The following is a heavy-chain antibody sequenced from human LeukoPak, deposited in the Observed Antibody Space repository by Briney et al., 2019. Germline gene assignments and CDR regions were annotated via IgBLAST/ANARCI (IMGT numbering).Heavy chain of an antibody. CDR1: GYTFTSYG. J-gene: IGHJ5*02. Sequence: GASVKVSCKASGYTFTSYGISWVRQAPGQGLEWMGWISAYNGNTNYAQKLQGRVTMTTDTSTSTAYMELRSLRSDDTAVYYCARDRGDYDFWRAVAARNWFDPWGQGTLVTVSS. CDR3: ARDRGDYDFWRAVAARNWFDP. D-gene: IGHD3-3*01. V-gene: IGHV1-18*01. CDR2: ISAYNGNT.